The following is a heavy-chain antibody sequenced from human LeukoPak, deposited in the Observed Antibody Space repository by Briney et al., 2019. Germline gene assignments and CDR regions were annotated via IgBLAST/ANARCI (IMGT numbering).Heavy chain of an antibody. CDR3: ARVALGYDILTGYYIPVFDY. V-gene: IGHV3-11*06. J-gene: IGHJ4*02. D-gene: IGHD3-9*01. CDR2: ISSSSSYT. CDR1: GFTFSDYY. Sequence: GGSLRLSCAASGFTFSDYYMSWIRQAPGKGLEWVSYISSSSSYTNYADSVKGRFTISRDNAKNSLYLQMNSLRAEDTAVYYCARVALGYDILTGYYIPVFDYWGQGTLVTVSS.